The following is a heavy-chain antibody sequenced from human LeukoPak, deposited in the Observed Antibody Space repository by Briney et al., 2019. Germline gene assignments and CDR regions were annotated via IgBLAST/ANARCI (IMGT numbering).Heavy chain of an antibody. Sequence: PGGSLSLSCAASGLTFSTYTINWVPQAPGKGLQWVSSMSSSGDSIYLADSVKGRFSISRDSANNSLYLQMNSLGAEDTAVYYCAASGYDLDWYFDLWGRGTLVTVSS. V-gene: IGHV3-21*01. CDR3: AASGYDLDWYFDL. CDR2: MSSSGDSI. CDR1: GLTFSTYT. J-gene: IGHJ2*01. D-gene: IGHD5-12*01.